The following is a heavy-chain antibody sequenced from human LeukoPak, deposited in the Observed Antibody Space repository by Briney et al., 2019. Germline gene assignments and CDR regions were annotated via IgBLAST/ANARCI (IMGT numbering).Heavy chain of an antibody. J-gene: IGHJ4*02. Sequence: SETLSLTCTVSGGSISSYYWNWIRQPAGQGLEWIGRIYSSGNTNYNPSLKSRVTISVDTSKNQFSLKLSSVTAADTAVYYGARASGWYGYYFDYWGQGTLVTVSS. D-gene: IGHD6-19*01. V-gene: IGHV4-4*07. CDR3: ARASGWYGYYFDY. CDR1: GGSISSYY. CDR2: IYSSGNT.